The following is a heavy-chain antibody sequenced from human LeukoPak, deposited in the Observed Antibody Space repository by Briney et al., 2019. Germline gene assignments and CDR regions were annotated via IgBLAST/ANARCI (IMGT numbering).Heavy chain of an antibody. CDR2: INPNSGGT. Sequence: ASVKVSCKASGYTFTGYYIYWLRQAPGQGLEWMGWINPNSGGTNYAQKFQGRVTMTRDTSISTAYMELSRLRSDDTAVYYCARDPPYYYDSSGYDYWGQGTLVTVSS. V-gene: IGHV1-2*02. CDR1: GYTFTGYY. J-gene: IGHJ4*02. D-gene: IGHD3-22*01. CDR3: ARDPPYYYDSSGYDY.